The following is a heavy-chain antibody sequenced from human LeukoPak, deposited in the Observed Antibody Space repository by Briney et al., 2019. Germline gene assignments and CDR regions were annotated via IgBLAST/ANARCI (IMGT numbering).Heavy chain of an antibody. V-gene: IGHV1-8*03. D-gene: IGHD3-3*01. CDR2: MNPNSGNT. J-gene: IGHJ6*03. CDR3: ARGPYDFWSGYYRSNYYYYMDV. CDR1: GYTFTSYD. Sequence: ASVKVSCKASGYTFTSYDINWVRQATGQGLEWMGWMNPNSGNTGYAQKFQGRVTITRNTYISTAYMELSSLRSEDTAVYYCARGPYDFWSGYYRSNYYYYMDVWGKGTTVTVSS.